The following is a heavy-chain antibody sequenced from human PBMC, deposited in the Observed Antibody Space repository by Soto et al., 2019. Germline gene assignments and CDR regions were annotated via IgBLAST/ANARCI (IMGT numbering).Heavy chain of an antibody. Sequence: GGSLRLSCAASGFTFSSYAMSWVRQAPGKGLEWVSAISGSGGSTYYADSVKGRFTISRDNSKNTLYLQMNSLRAEDTAVYYCAKPLARGQWLDYFDYWGQGTLVTVSS. CDR1: GFTFSSYA. V-gene: IGHV3-23*01. CDR3: AKPLARGQWLDYFDY. J-gene: IGHJ4*02. CDR2: ISGSGGST. D-gene: IGHD6-19*01.